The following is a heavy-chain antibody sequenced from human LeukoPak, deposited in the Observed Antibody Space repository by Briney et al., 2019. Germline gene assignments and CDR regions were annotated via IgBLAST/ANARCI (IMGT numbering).Heavy chain of an antibody. J-gene: IGHJ4*02. Sequence: PGGSLRLSCAASGFTFSSYSMNWVRQAPGKGLEWVSSISSSSSYIYYADSVKGRFTISRDNAKNSLYLQMNSLRAEDTAVYYCAKDLWRIAAAGNFDYWGQGTLVTVSS. CDR3: AKDLWRIAAAGNFDY. CDR2: ISSSSSYI. V-gene: IGHV3-21*04. CDR1: GFTFSSYS. D-gene: IGHD6-13*01.